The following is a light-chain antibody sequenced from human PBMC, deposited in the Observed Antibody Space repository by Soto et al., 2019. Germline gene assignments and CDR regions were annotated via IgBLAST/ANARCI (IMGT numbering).Light chain of an antibody. J-gene: IGLJ2*01. CDR1: SSNIGAGYD. CDR2: GNT. V-gene: IGLV1-40*01. CDR3: LSFDSSLSVV. Sequence: QSVLTQPPSVSGAPGQRVTISCTGSSSNIGAGYDVHWYQQLPGRAPKLLIYGNTTRPSGVPDRFSGSKSGTSAYLAITGFQAEDEADYYCLSFDSSLSVVFGGGTKLTVL.